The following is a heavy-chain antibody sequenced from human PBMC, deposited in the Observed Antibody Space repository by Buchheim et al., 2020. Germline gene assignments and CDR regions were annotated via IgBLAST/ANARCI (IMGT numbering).Heavy chain of an antibody. CDR2: IWADGVTK. D-gene: IGHD1-26*01. Sequence: QVQLVQYGGGVVQPGRSLRLSCEASGYTFSSHGMQWVRQAPGKGLEWVAVIWADGVTKNYADSVKGRFTISRDISKSTLFLEMNILGGEDTAVYYCARDPQGGYFDYWGQG. V-gene: IGHV3-33*01. CDR1: GYTFSSHG. J-gene: IGHJ4*02. CDR3: ARDPQGGYFDY.